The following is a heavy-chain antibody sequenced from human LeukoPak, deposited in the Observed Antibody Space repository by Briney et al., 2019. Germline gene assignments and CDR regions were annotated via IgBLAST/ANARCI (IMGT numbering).Heavy chain of an antibody. CDR1: GFIFSSYA. V-gene: IGHV3-30-3*01. CDR2: ITYDGSSK. D-gene: IGHD4-23*01. J-gene: IGHJ2*01. Sequence: GGSLRLSCAASGFIFSSYALHWVRQTPGKGLEWVADITYDGSSKYYAESVKGRFTISRDNSKNTLYLQMNSLRAEDTAVYYCARSYGGNSANWYFDLWGRGTLVTVSS. CDR3: ARSYGGNSANWYFDL.